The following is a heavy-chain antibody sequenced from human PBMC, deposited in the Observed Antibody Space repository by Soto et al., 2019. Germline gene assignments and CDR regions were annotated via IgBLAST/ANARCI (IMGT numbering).Heavy chain of an antibody. D-gene: IGHD3-3*01. J-gene: IGHJ4*02. CDR2: ISGSGSET. CDR3: AKDMDLFIGVVPVATGSFDF. CDR1: GFNFKNYG. V-gene: IGHV3-23*01. Sequence: EVQLLESGGGVVQPGGSLRLSCATSGFNFKNYGMSWVRLAPGQGLEWVSAISGSGSETYYADSVKGRFTITRDNSKETLFLQMNSLRAEDTAIYYCAKDMDLFIGVVPVATGSFDFWGQGTLVTVSS.